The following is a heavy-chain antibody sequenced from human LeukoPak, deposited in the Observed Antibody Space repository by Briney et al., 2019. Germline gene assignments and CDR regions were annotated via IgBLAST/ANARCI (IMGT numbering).Heavy chain of an antibody. CDR1: SGSFSGYY. CDR3: ARADYYYDSDTPSFDY. Sequence: SETLSLTCSVYSGSFSGYYWSWIRQPPGKGLEWIGEINHSVGTNYNPSLKSRVTMSLDTSKNQLSLQLNSVTPEDTAVYFCARADYYYDSDTPSFDYWGQGNLVTVSS. D-gene: IGHD3-22*01. J-gene: IGHJ4*02. CDR2: INHSVGT. V-gene: IGHV4-34*01.